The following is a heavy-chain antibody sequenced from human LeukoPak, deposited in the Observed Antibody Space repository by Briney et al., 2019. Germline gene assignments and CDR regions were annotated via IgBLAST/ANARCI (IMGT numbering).Heavy chain of an antibody. CDR3: AKDRQSSSWYSTFDY. D-gene: IGHD6-13*01. V-gene: IGHV3-30*02. CDR2: IRYDGNNK. J-gene: IGHJ4*02. Sequence: PGGSLRLSCAASGFTFSSYGMHWVRQAPGKGLEWVAFIRYDGNNKYYADSVKGRFTISRDNSKNTLYPQMNSLRADDTAVYYCAKDRQSSSWYSTFDYWGQGTLVTVSS. CDR1: GFTFSSYG.